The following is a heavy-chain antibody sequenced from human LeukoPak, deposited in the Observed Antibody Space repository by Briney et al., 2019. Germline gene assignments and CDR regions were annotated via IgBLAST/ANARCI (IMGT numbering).Heavy chain of an antibody. CDR2: INHNGST. D-gene: IGHD3-16*02. Sequence: SETLSLTCAVYGGSFSGYYWSWIRQPPGKGLEWIGEINHNGSTNYNPSLKSRVTISVDTSKNQFSLKLSSVTAADTAVYYCARDPLMIVPGGGLSAFDIWGQGTMVTVSS. V-gene: IGHV4-34*01. J-gene: IGHJ3*02. CDR3: ARDPLMIVPGGGLSAFDI. CDR1: GGSFSGYY.